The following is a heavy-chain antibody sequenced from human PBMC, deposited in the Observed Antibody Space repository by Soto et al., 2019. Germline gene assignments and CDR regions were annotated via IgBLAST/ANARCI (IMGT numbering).Heavy chain of an antibody. CDR2: ISSSSSTI. V-gene: IGHV3-48*02. CDR3: ARERRYYDSSGYLYYYYGMDV. Sequence: GGSLRLSCAASGFTFSSYSMNWVRQAPGKGLEWVSYISSSSSTIYYADSVKGRFTISRDNAKNSLYLQMNSLRDEDTAVYYCARERRYYDSSGYLYYYYGMDVWGQGTTVTVSS. CDR1: GFTFSSYS. J-gene: IGHJ6*02. D-gene: IGHD3-22*01.